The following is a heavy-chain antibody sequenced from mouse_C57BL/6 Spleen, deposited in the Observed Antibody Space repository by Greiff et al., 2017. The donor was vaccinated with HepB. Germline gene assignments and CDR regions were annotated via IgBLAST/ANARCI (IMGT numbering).Heavy chain of an antibody. J-gene: IGHJ2*01. CDR3: ARRVLGTYYFDY. V-gene: IGHV1-19*01. CDR2: INPYNGGT. D-gene: IGHD2-14*01. CDR1: GYTFTDYY. Sequence: EVKLQESGPVLVKPGASVKMSCKASGYTFTDYYMNWVKQSHGKSLEWIGVINPYNGGTSYNQKFKGKATLTVDKSSSTAYMELNSLTSEDSAVYYCARRVLGTYYFDYWGQGTTLTVSS.